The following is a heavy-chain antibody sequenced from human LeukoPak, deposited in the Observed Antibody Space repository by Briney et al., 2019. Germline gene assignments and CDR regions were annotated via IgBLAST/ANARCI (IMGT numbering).Heavy chain of an antibody. CDR1: GFTFSSYW. V-gene: IGHV3-7*04. Sequence: GGSLRLSCAASGFTFSSYWMSWVRQAPGKGLEWVANIKQDGSEKYYVDSVKGRFTISRDNAKNSLYLQMNSLRAEDTAVYYCARVPGSSSWYLLYYYYYYMDVWGKATTVTVSS. CDR3: ARVPGSSSWYLLYYYYYYMDV. D-gene: IGHD6-13*01. J-gene: IGHJ6*03. CDR2: IKQDGSEK.